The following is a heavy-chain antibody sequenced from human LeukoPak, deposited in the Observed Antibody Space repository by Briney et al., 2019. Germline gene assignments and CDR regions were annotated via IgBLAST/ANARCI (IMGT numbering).Heavy chain of an antibody. D-gene: IGHD2-15*01. Sequence: SETLSLTCTVSGGSISSGDYYWSWIRQPPGKGLEWIGYIYYSGSTYYNPSLKSRVTISVDTSKNQFSLKLSSVTAADTAVYYCARERAGYCSGGSCYLYYFDYWGQGTLVTVPS. V-gene: IGHV4-30-4*01. CDR1: GGSISSGDYY. CDR2: IYYSGST. CDR3: ARERAGYCSGGSCYLYYFDY. J-gene: IGHJ4*02.